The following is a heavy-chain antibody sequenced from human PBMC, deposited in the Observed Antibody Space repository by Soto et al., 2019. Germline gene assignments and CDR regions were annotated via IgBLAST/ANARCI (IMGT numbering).Heavy chain of an antibody. CDR2: IGTAGDT. J-gene: IGHJ4*02. CDR3: ARGQEVGAHFFDS. Sequence: GGSVRLSCEASVFTFSGFDMHWVRQPTGKGLEWVSTIGTAGDTYYAVSVKGRFTISRDNAKNSLSLQMNSLRAGDTAVYFCARGQEVGAHFFDSWGQGTQVTSPQ. V-gene: IGHV3-13*01. D-gene: IGHD2-15*01. CDR1: VFTFSGFD.